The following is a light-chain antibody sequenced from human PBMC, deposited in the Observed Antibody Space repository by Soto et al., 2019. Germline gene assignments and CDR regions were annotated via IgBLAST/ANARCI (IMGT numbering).Light chain of an antibody. Sequence: EIVMTQSPATLSVSPGERATLTCRASQSVSSNLAWYQQKPGQAPRLLIYGASTRATGMPGRFSGSGSGTAFTLTISSLQSADFAVYYCQQRYDWPLTFGGGTKVEIK. CDR2: GAS. V-gene: IGKV3-15*01. CDR3: QQRYDWPLT. CDR1: QSVSSN. J-gene: IGKJ4*01.